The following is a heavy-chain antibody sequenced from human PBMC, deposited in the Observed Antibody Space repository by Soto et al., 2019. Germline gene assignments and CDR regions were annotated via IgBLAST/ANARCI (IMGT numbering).Heavy chain of an antibody. V-gene: IGHV4-38-2*02. J-gene: IGHJ4*01. CDR2: IYHGGTT. CDR3: ARAHVIVAAGSTFDY. Sequence: SETLSLTCSVSGYSLSTGSSWGWIRQPPGKGPEWIASIYHGGTTVYNPSLKRRITISVDTSKNYFSLKLRSVTAADTAVYYCARAHVIVAAGSTFDYWGHGTLVTVSS. CDR1: GYSLSTGSS. D-gene: IGHD3-16*02.